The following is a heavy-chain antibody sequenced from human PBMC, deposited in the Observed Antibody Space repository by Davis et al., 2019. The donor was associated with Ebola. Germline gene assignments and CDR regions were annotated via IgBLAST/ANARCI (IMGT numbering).Heavy chain of an antibody. V-gene: IGHV5-51*01. CDR2: IYTGDSDT. Sequence: GESLKISCKDSGNSFSTHWIGWVRQMPGKGLEWMGVIYTGDSDTRYSPSFRGQVTISAEKSIRAAYLQWSNLKASDTAMYYCATLRRTVTGMDDAFDIWGQGTIVTVS. D-gene: IGHD4-11*01. J-gene: IGHJ3*02. CDR1: GNSFSTHW. CDR3: ATLRRTVTGMDDAFDI.